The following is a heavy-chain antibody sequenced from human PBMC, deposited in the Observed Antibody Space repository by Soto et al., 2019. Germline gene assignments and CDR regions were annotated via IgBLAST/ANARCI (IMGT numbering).Heavy chain of an antibody. CDR1: GFIFSSYA. CDR2: ISNDGETT. CDR3: VKAGYNVYDSASDI. J-gene: IGHJ3*02. Sequence: VSLRLSCSASGFIFSSYAMHWVRQAPGKGLEYLSVISNDGETTYYADSVKGRFTISRDNSKSTLYLQMSGLRVEDTAVYYCVKAGYNVYDSASDIWGQGTMVTVSS. D-gene: IGHD5-12*01. V-gene: IGHV3-64D*08.